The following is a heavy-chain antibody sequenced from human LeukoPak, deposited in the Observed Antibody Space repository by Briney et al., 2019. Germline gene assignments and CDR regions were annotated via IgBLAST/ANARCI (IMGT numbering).Heavy chain of an antibody. D-gene: IGHD6-19*01. V-gene: IGHV3-23*01. CDR3: AKTLGDSSGWSYYFDY. Sequence: GGSLRLSCGASGFTFSSYAMSWVRQAPGKGLEWVSGISGSDGYTYYADSVKGRFTISRDNSKNTLYLQMNSLRAEDTAVYYCAKTLGDSSGWSYYFDYWGQGTLVTVSS. CDR1: GFTFSSYA. CDR2: ISGSDGYT. J-gene: IGHJ4*02.